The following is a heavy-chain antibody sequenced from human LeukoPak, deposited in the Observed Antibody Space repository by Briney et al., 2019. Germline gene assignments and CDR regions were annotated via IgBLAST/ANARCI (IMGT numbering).Heavy chain of an antibody. CDR1: GFTFSSYS. CDR2: ISSSSSTI. CDR3: AKRSRAPTRVVVVPAAIGT. V-gene: IGHV3-48*01. Sequence: GGSLRLSCAASGFTFSSYSMNWVRQAPGKGLEWVSYISSSSSTIYYADSVKGRFTISRDNSKNTLYLQMNSLRAEDTAVYYCAKRSRAPTRVVVVPAAIGTWGQGTLVTVSS. J-gene: IGHJ5*02. D-gene: IGHD2-2*01.